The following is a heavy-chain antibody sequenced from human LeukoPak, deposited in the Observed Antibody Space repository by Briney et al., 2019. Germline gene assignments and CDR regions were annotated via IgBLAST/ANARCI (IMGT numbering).Heavy chain of an antibody. V-gene: IGHV4-34*01. CDR1: GGSFSDYY. CDR3: AREGSYFGSGSPPLDY. Sequence: PSETQSLTCAVYGGSFSDYYWTWIRQAPGKGLEWIGEINHSGITNYNPSLKSRVTISVDTSKNQFSLKLSSVTAADTAVYYCAREGSYFGSGSPPLDYWGQGTLVTVSS. CDR2: INHSGIT. J-gene: IGHJ4*02. D-gene: IGHD3-10*01.